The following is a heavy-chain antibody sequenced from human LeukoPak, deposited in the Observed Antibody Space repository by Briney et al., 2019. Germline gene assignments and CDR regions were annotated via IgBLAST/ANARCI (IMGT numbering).Heavy chain of an antibody. CDR2: IYYSGST. D-gene: IGHD4-17*01. V-gene: IGHV4-59*12. Sequence: SETLSLTCTVSGGSISSYYWSWIRQPPGKGLEWIGYIYYSGSTNYNPSLKSRVTISVDTSKNQFSLKLTSVTAADTAVYFCARDYGEYHFDYWGQGTLVTVFS. J-gene: IGHJ4*02. CDR1: GGSISSYY. CDR3: ARDYGEYHFDY.